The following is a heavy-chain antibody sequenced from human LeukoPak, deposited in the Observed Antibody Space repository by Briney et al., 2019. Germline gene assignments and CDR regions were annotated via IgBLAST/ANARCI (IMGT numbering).Heavy chain of an antibody. Sequence: GSLRLSCAASRFTFNNYGMHWVRQAPGKGLEWVAVIWYGGSNKYYADSVKGRFTISRDDSENTLYLQMNSLRAEDTAVYYCAKGLSGSQGEVDYWGQGTLVTVSS. CDR3: AKGLSGSQGEVDY. V-gene: IGHV3-30*02. CDR1: RFTFNNYG. D-gene: IGHD1-26*01. CDR2: IWYGGSNK. J-gene: IGHJ4*02.